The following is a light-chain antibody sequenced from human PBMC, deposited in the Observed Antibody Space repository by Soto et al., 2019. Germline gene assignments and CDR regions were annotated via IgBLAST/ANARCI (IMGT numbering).Light chain of an antibody. CDR2: GAS. V-gene: IGKV3-15*01. CDR1: QSVSSN. Sequence: EIVMTQSPATLSVSPGERATLSCRASQSVSSNLAWYQQKPGQAPRLLIYGASTRATGIPARFSGSGSGTEFTLTISSLQSEDFAVYYCQQYNNWPHTFGQGPSWRSN. CDR3: QQYNNWPHT. J-gene: IGKJ2*01.